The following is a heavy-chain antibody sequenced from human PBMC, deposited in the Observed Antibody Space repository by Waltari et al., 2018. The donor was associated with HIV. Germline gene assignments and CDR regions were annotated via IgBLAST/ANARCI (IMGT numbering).Heavy chain of an antibody. CDR3: ARDPYCSSTICYCAFDI. CDR1: VGTFSSYA. Sequence: QVPLVQSGAEVKKHRSSVKVSCKASVGTFSSYAIRAVRQAPGQGLEWMGRILPILGIANYAKKFQGRVTITADKSTSTAYMELSSLRSEDTAVYYCARDPYCSSTICYCAFDIWGQGTMVTVSS. V-gene: IGHV1-69*04. J-gene: IGHJ3*02. CDR2: ILPILGIA. D-gene: IGHD2-2*01.